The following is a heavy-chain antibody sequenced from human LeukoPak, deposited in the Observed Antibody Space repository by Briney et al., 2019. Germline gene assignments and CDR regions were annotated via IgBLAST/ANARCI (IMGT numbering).Heavy chain of an antibody. CDR3: ARQVAAGTCWFDP. Sequence: SETLSLTCTVSGGSISSSSYYWGWIRQPPGKGLEWIGSIYYSGSTYYNPSLKSRVTLSVATSKSQFSLRLDSVTAADTAIYYCARQVAAGTCWFDPWGQGTLVTVSS. J-gene: IGHJ5*02. CDR1: GGSISSSSYY. CDR2: IYYSGST. D-gene: IGHD6-13*01. V-gene: IGHV4-39*01.